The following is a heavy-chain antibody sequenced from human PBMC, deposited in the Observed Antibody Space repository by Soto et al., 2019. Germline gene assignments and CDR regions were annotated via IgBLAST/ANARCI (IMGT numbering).Heavy chain of an antibody. V-gene: IGHV3-23*01. J-gene: IGHJ4*02. CDR1: GFTFSSYA. Sequence: EVQLLESGGGLVQPGGSLRLSCAAAGFTFSSYAMSWVRQAPGKGLEWVSAISGSGGSTYYADSVQGRFTISRDNSKNTLYLQMNSLRAEDTAVYYCAKGPGSSWYYAFDYWGQGTLVTVSS. CDR3: AKGPGSSWYYAFDY. D-gene: IGHD6-13*01. CDR2: ISGSGGST.